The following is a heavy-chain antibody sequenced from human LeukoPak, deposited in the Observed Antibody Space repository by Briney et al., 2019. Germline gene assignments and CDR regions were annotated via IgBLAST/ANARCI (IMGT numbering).Heavy chain of an antibody. CDR1: GGTFSSYA. J-gene: IGHJ4*02. Sequence: SVKVSCKASGGTFSSYAISWVRQAPGQGLEWMGRIIPILGIANYAQKFQGRVTITADKSTSTAYMELSSLRSEDTAVYYCARPRENSGYYQYYFDYWGQGTLVTVSS. CDR3: ARPRENSGYYQYYFDY. V-gene: IGHV1-69*04. CDR2: IIPILGIA. D-gene: IGHD3-22*01.